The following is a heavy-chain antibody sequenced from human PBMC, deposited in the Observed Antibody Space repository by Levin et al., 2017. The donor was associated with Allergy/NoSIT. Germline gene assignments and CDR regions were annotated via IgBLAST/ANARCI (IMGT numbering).Heavy chain of an antibody. CDR3: ALPLSGRQRNRYYYYYYMDV. D-gene: IGHD3-10*01. CDR1: GSTFTNYY. J-gene: IGHJ6*03. V-gene: IGHV1-46*01. Sequence: ASVKVSCKASGSTFTNYYIHWVRQAPGQGLEWMGIINPSGGGTSYAQKFKGRVTMIRDTSTSTVYMVVRSLRSEDTAVYYCALPLSGRQRNRYYYYYYMDVWGEGTTVTVSS. CDR2: INPSGGGT.